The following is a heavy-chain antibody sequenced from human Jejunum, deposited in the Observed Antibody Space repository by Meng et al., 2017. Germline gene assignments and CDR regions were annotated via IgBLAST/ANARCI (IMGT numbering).Heavy chain of an antibody. CDR1: GYTFTDYY. CDR2: INTRTGGT. Sequence: QVQLVQSAAEVKEPVASVKVSCKSTGYTFTDYYLYWVRQAPGQGLEWMGRINTRTGGTIYTQKFYGRVTMTRDTSISTAYMELSRLRSDDTAVYYCARELISYAFDYWGQGSLVTVSS. V-gene: IGHV1-2*06. D-gene: IGHD1-26*01. J-gene: IGHJ4*02. CDR3: ARELISYAFDY.